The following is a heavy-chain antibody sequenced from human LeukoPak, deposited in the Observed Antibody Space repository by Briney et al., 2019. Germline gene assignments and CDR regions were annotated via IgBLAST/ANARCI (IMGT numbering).Heavy chain of an antibody. Sequence: GGSLRLSCAASGFTFDDYGMSWVRQAPGKGLEWVSNINRNGGNTAYADSVKGRFTISRDNAKNSLYLQMNSLRAEDTALYYCARDHGAIALTNFLDYWGRGPLVTVSS. D-gene: IGHD2/OR15-2a*01. CDR3: ARDHGAIALTNFLDY. CDR2: INRNGGNT. CDR1: GFTFDDYG. J-gene: IGHJ4*02. V-gene: IGHV3-20*04.